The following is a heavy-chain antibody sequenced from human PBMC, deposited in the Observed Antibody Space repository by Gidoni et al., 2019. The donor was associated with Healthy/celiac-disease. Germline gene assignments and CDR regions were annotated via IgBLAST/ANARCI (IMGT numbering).Heavy chain of an antibody. Sequence: QVTLKESGPVLVKSTETLTLTCTVSGFSLINARLGVSWIRQPPGKALEWLAHIFSNDEKSYSTSLKSRLTISKDTSKSQVVLTMTNMDPVDTATYYCARMGFITMVRGVIGAFDIWGQGTMVTVSS. CDR1: GFSLINARLG. J-gene: IGHJ3*02. D-gene: IGHD3-10*01. CDR2: IFSNDEK. V-gene: IGHV2-26*01. CDR3: ARMGFITMVRGVIGAFDI.